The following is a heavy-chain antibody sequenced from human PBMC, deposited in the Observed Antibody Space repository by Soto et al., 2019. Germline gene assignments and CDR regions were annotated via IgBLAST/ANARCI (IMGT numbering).Heavy chain of an antibody. V-gene: IGHV3-23*01. CDR2: ISGSGGST. CDR3: AKSLDSSGYQRGGFDI. Sequence: GGSLRLSCEASGFTFSSYAMSWVRQAPGKGLEWVSGISGSGGSTYYADSVKGRFTSSRDNSKNTLYLQMNSLRAEDTAVYYCAKSLDSSGYQRGGFDIWGQGTMVTVSS. D-gene: IGHD6-19*01. CDR1: GFTFSSYA. J-gene: IGHJ3*02.